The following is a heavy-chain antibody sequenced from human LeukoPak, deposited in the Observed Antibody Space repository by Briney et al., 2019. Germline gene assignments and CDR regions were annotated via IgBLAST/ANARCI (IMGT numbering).Heavy chain of an antibody. J-gene: IGHJ4*02. V-gene: IGHV3-23*01. CDR2: ISGSGGST. Sequence: PGGSLRLSCAASGFTFSSYAMSWVRQAPGKGLEWVSAISGSGGSTYYADSVKGRFTISRENSQNTLYLQMNSLRAEDTAVYYCAQVCRALRYFDWLSANYFDYWGQGTLVTVSS. D-gene: IGHD3-9*01. CDR3: AQVCRALRYFDWLSANYFDY. CDR1: GFTFSSYA.